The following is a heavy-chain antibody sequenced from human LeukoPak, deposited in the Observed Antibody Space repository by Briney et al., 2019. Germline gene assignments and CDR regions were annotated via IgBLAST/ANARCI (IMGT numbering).Heavy chain of an antibody. J-gene: IGHJ5*02. Sequence: SQTLSLTCTVPGGSVTSSTCYWSWIRQHPWKGLEWIGYVHYSGISYYTSSLTSKVTISVDTFKKQFPLSLNYITSSDTAVYYCTKYYYDTSGYSNWFVPWGQGTLVTVSS. CDR2: VHYSGIS. CDR3: TKYYYDTSGYSNWFVP. CDR1: GGSVTSSTCY. V-gene: IGHV4-31*01. D-gene: IGHD3-22*01.